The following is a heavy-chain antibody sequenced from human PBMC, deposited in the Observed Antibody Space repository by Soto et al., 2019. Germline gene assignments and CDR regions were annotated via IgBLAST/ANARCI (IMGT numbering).Heavy chain of an antibody. Sequence: GASVKVSCKASGYTFTGYYMHWVRQAPGQGLEWMGWINPNSGGTNYAQKFQGRVTMTRDTSISTAYMELSRLRSDDTAVYYCARDCGGSGSYYAPDAFDIWGQGTMVTV. J-gene: IGHJ3*02. D-gene: IGHD3-10*01. CDR1: GYTFTGYY. CDR2: INPNSGGT. CDR3: ARDCGGSGSYYAPDAFDI. V-gene: IGHV1-2*02.